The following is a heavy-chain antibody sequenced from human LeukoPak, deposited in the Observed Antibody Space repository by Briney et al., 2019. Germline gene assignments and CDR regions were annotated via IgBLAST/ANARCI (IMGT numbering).Heavy chain of an antibody. Sequence: SSETLSLICTVSGGSISSSSYYWGWIRQPPGKGLEWIGSIYYSGSTYYNPSLKSRVTISVDTSKNQFSLKLSSVTAADTAVFYCAREVLVRGVIIHDSWGQGTLVTVSS. J-gene: IGHJ5*01. CDR1: GGSISSSSYY. D-gene: IGHD3-10*01. CDR3: AREVLVRGVIIHDS. CDR2: IYYSGST. V-gene: IGHV4-39*07.